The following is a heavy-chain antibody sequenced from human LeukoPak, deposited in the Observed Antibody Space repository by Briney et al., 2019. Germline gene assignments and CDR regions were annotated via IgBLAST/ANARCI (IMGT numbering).Heavy chain of an antibody. CDR1: GYTFTIYY. V-gene: IGHV1-18*04. CDR2: ISAYNGNT. CDR3: ARDSYYGSGSYLYYYYYMDV. Sequence: ASVKVSCKASGYTFTIYYIHWVRQAPGQGLEWMGWISAYNGNTNYAQKLQGRVAMTTDTSTSTAYMELRSLRSDDTAVYYCARDSYYGSGSYLYYYYYMDVWGKGTTVTISS. J-gene: IGHJ6*03. D-gene: IGHD3-10*01.